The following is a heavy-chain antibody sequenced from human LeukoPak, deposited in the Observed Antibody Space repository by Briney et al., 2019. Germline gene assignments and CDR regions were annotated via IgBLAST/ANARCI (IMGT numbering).Heavy chain of an antibody. V-gene: IGHV3-73*01. CDR3: TRSVGFGFDY. J-gene: IGHJ4*02. CDR1: GFILKNFA. CDR2: IRGRSDGDRSDGL. D-gene: IGHD3-3*01. Sequence: GGSLRLSCAASGFILKNFALHWVRQAPGKGLEWVGRIRGRSDGDRSDGLAYADSVKGRFTISRDDAKNTAYLHMYSLKIEDTALYFCTRSVGFGFDYWGQGTPAAVSS.